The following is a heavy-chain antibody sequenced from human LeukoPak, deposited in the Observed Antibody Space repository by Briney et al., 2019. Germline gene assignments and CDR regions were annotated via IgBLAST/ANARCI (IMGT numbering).Heavy chain of an antibody. CDR2: IYPGDSDT. CDR1: GYSFTNYW. Sequence: GESLKISCQASGYSFTNYWIGWVRQMPGKGLEWMGIIYPGDSDTRYSPSFQGQVTISADKSISTAYLQWSSLKASDTAMYYCARRWYYYDSSGAMSAFDIWGQGTMVTVSS. V-gene: IGHV5-51*01. J-gene: IGHJ3*02. D-gene: IGHD3-22*01. CDR3: ARRWYYYDSSGAMSAFDI.